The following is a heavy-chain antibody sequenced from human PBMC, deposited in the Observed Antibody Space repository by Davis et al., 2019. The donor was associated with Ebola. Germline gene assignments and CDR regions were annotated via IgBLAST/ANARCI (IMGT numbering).Heavy chain of an antibody. D-gene: IGHD6-13*01. J-gene: IGHJ4*02. CDR2: INPNSGGT. Sequence: ASVKVSCKASGYTFTSYAMHWVRQAPGQRLEWMGRINPNSGGTNYAQKFQGRVTMTRDTSISTAYMELSRLRSDDTAVYYCARAAGIEAYYFDYWGQGTLVTVSS. CDR3: ARAAGIEAYYFDY. CDR1: GYTFTSYA. V-gene: IGHV1-2*06.